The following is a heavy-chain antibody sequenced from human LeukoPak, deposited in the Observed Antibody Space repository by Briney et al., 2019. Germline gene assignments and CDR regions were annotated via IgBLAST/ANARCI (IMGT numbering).Heavy chain of an antibody. CDR2: INHSGNT. J-gene: IGHJ4*02. D-gene: IGHD3-22*01. Sequence: SETLSLTCAVFGGSFSGYYWSWIRQPPGKGLERIGEINHSGNTNYNPSLKSRVTISVDTSKNQFSLKLSSVTAADTAVYYCARDLDRSGYYFDYWGQGTLVTVSS. CDR1: GGSFSGYY. CDR3: ARDLDRSGYYFDY. V-gene: IGHV4-34*01.